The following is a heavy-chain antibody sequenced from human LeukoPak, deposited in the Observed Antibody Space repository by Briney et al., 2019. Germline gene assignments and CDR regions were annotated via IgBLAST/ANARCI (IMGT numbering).Heavy chain of an antibody. V-gene: IGHV1-2*02. J-gene: IGHJ3*02. CDR1: GYTFTGYY. D-gene: IGHD3-10*01. Sequence: GASVKVSCKASGYTFTGYYMHWVRQAPGQGLEWLGWISPNSGGTNYAQKFQGRVTMTRDTSISTAYMELSRLRSDDTAVYYCARNPDYYGSGPGLGAFDIWGQGTMVTVSS. CDR2: ISPNSGGT. CDR3: ARNPDYYGSGPGLGAFDI.